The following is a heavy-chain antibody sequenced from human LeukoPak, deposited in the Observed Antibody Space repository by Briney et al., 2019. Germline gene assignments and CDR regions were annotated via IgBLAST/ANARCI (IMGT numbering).Heavy chain of an antibody. CDR1: GFTFSSYE. V-gene: IGHV3-48*03. J-gene: IGHJ4*02. CDR2: ISSSGSTI. Sequence: GGSLRLSCAASGFTFSSYEMNWVRQAPGKGLEWVSYISSSGSTIYYADSVKGRFTTSRDNAKNSLYLQMNSLRAEDTAVYYCARALYYYDSSGMRGVDYWGQGTLVTVSS. D-gene: IGHD3-22*01. CDR3: ARALYYYDSSGMRGVDY.